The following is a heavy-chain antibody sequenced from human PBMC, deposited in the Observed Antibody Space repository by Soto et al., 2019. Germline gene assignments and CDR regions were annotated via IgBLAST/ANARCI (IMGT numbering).Heavy chain of an antibody. Sequence: PGGSLRLSCAASGFTFSSYGMHWVRQAPGKGLEWVVVISYDGSNKYYADSVKGRFTISRDNSKNTLYLQMNSLRAEDTAVYYCASGVSGYYGMDVWGQGTTVTVSS. J-gene: IGHJ6*02. CDR1: GFTFSSYG. CDR2: ISYDGSNK. V-gene: IGHV3-30*03. CDR3: ASGVSGYYGMDV. D-gene: IGHD6-13*01.